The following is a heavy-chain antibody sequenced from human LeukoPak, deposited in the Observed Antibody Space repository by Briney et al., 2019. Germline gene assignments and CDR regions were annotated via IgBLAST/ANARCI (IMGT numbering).Heavy chain of an antibody. J-gene: IGHJ3*02. V-gene: IGHV4-4*02. D-gene: IGHD7-27*01. CDR2: IYHTGIT. CDR1: GGSISNRNW. Sequence: SGPTPVNPSGTMSLTCAISGGSISNRNWWSWVRQPPGKGLEWIGEIYHTGITKYSPSLKSRVTISVDKSKNQFSLNVTSVTAADTAIYYCARVFELGMNAVDIWGQGTMVTVSS. CDR3: ARVFELGMNAVDI.